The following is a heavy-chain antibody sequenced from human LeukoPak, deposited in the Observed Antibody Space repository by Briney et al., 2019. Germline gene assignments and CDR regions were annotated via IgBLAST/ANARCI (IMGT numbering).Heavy chain of an antibody. CDR1: GFTFSSYS. D-gene: IGHD2-21*01. CDR3: ASFGISWRSSY. V-gene: IGHV3-74*01. CDR2: ISDDGSYT. J-gene: IGHJ4*02. Sequence: GGSLRLSCAASGFTFSSYSMNWVRQAPGEGLVWVSRISDDGSYTSNVDSVKGRFTISRDNVNNMLYLHMNSLRAEDTAVYYCASFGISWRSSYWGQGTLVTVSS.